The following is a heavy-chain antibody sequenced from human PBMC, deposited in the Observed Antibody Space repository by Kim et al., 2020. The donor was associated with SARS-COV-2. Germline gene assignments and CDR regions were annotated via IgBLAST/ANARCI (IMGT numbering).Heavy chain of an antibody. V-gene: IGHV1-46*01. Sequence: AQKFRGRTTMTRDTSTNTVYMELSSLRSDDTAVYFCARDPGAIGNFDYWGQGTLVTVSS. D-gene: IGHD3-10*01. CDR3: ARDPGAIGNFDY. J-gene: IGHJ4*02.